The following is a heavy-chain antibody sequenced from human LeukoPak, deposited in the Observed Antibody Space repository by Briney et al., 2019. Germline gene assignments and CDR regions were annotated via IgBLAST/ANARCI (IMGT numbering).Heavy chain of an antibody. CDR3: ARKFYFDNNGYY. J-gene: IGHJ4*02. CDR2: IYRSGSA. V-gene: IGHV4/OR15-8*01. D-gene: IGHD3-22*01. Sequence: PSETLSLTCGVSGGSISTSNWWSWVRQPPGKGLEWIGEIYRSGSANYNPSLKTRVTISIDKSKNQFSLKLSSVTAADTAVYYCARKFYFDNNGYYWGQGALVTVSS. CDR1: GGSISTSNW.